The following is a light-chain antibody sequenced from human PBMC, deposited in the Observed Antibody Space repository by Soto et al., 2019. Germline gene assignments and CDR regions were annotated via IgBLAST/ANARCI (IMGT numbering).Light chain of an antibody. Sequence: QSALTQPRSVSGSPGQSVTISCTGTSGDVGVYNDVSWYQQHPDKVPKLMIYDVSKRPSGVPDRFSGSKSGNTASLTISGLQAEDEADYYCFSYAGSYAVVFGGGTKVPVL. CDR1: SGDVGVYND. V-gene: IGLV2-11*01. J-gene: IGLJ2*01. CDR2: DVS. CDR3: FSYAGSYAVV.